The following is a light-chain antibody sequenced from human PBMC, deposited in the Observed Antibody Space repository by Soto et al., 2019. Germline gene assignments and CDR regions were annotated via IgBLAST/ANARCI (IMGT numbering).Light chain of an antibody. J-gene: IGKJ2*01. Sequence: DVQMTQSPSSLSPSVGDRVTITCRASQSFNTWLAWYQQKPGKAPKLLIYKTSILESGVPSRFSGSGSGTEFTLTISSLQPEDSATYYCQQYNSYSYTFGQGTKLEIK. V-gene: IGKV1-5*03. CDR3: QQYNSYSYT. CDR2: KTS. CDR1: QSFNTW.